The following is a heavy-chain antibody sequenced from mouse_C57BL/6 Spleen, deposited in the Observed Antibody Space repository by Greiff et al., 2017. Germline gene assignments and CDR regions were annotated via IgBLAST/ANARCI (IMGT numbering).Heavy chain of an antibody. CDR3: ARENGYPYYCDY. V-gene: IGHV1-59*01. J-gene: IGHJ2*01. CDR1: GYTFTSYW. Sequence: QVQLQQPGAELVRPGTSVKLSCKASGYTFTSYWMHWVKQRPGQGLEWIGVIDPSDSYTNYNQTFKGKATLTVDTSSSTAYMQLSSLTSEDSAVYDCARENGYPYYCDYWGQGTTLTVAS. D-gene: IGHD2-2*01. CDR2: IDPSDSYT.